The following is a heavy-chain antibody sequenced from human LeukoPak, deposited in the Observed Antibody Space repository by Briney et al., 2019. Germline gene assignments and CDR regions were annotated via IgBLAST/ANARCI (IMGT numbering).Heavy chain of an antibody. CDR2: IWYDGSNK. D-gene: IGHD3-22*01. V-gene: IGHV3-33*01. CDR3: ARESRYDSSASVGY. CDR1: GFTFSSYG. Sequence: GGPLRLSCAASGFTFSSYGMHWVRQAPGKGLEWVAVIWYDGSNKYYADSVKGRFTISRDNSKNTLYLQMNSLRAEDTAVYYCARESRYDSSASVGYWGQGTLVTVSS. J-gene: IGHJ4*02.